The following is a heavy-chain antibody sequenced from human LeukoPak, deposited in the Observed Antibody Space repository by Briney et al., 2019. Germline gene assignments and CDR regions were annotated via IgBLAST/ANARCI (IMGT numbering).Heavy chain of an antibody. D-gene: IGHD3-22*01. CDR1: GFTFSGST. CDR3: ISYYDSSVYYYPTDY. J-gene: IGHJ4*02. Sequence: GGSLRLSCAASGFTFSGSTMHWVRQASGKGLEWVGRIRNKANSYATAYAASVKDRSTISRDDSQNTAYLQMNSLKTDDTAVYYCISYYDSSVYYYPTDYWGQGTLVTVSS. V-gene: IGHV3-73*01. CDR2: IRNKANSYAT.